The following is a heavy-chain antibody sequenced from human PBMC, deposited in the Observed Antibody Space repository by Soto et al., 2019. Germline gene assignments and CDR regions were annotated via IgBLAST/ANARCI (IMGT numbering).Heavy chain of an antibody. J-gene: IGHJ5*02. D-gene: IGHD6-13*01. Sequence: GGSLRLSFAASAFSFADYVMHWFRQPPGRVLEWVSGITWNRVTIRYVDSVKGRFTISRDNAENSLYLQMNSLSPEDTAVYYCAKGGSAALIAPSGSDKWFDPWGQGTKVTVSS. CDR1: AFSFADYV. CDR3: AKGGSAALIAPSGSDKWFDP. V-gene: IGHV3-9*01. CDR2: ITWNRVTI.